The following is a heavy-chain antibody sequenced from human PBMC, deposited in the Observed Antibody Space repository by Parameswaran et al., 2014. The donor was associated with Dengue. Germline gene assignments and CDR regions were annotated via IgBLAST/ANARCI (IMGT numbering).Heavy chain of an antibody. V-gene: IGHV3-23*01. CDR2: ISGSGGST. CDR3: APGEATIDY. D-gene: IGHD5-24*01. Sequence: RWIRQPPGKGLEWVSAISGSGGSTYYADSVKGRFTISRDNSKNTLYLQMNSLRAEDTAVYYCAPGEATIDYWGQGTLVTVSS. J-gene: IGHJ4*02.